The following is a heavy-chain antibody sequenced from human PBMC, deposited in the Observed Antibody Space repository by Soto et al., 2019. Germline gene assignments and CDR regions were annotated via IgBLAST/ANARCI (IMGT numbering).Heavy chain of an antibody. J-gene: IGHJ4*02. Sequence: SETLSLTCAVYGGSFSGYYWSWIRQPPGKGLEWIGEINHSGSTNYNPSLKSRVTISVDTSKNQFSLKLSSVTAADTAVYYCARTGGIQLWFHHHFDYWGQGTLVTVSS. CDR2: INHSGST. CDR3: ARTGGIQLWFHHHFDY. V-gene: IGHV4-34*01. CDR1: GGSFSGYY. D-gene: IGHD5-18*01.